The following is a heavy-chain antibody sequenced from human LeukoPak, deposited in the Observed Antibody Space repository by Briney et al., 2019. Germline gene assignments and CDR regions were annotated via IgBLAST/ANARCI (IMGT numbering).Heavy chain of an antibody. CDR1: GYSISSGYH. V-gene: IGHV4-38-2*02. Sequence: SETLSLTCTVSGYSISSGYHWGWIRQPPGKGLEWIGEIYHSGSTNYNPSLKSRVTISVDKSKNQFSLKLSSVTAADTAVYYCARIPPSSWYYFDYWGQGTLVTVSS. D-gene: IGHD6-13*01. J-gene: IGHJ4*02. CDR3: ARIPPSSWYYFDY. CDR2: IYHSGST.